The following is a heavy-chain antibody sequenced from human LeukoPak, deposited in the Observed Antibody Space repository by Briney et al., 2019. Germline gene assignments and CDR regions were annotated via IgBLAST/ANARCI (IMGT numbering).Heavy chain of an antibody. V-gene: IGHV3-33*01. CDR2: IWFDGSNK. CDR3: ARGPSIAARYDAFDI. Sequence: GRSLRLSCAASGFSFSNYGMHWVRQAPGKGLEWVALIWFDGSNKYYADSVKGRFTISRDNAKNSLYLQVINLRAEDTAVYYCARGPSIAARYDAFDIWGQGTMVTVSS. CDR1: GFSFSNYG. J-gene: IGHJ3*02. D-gene: IGHD6-6*01.